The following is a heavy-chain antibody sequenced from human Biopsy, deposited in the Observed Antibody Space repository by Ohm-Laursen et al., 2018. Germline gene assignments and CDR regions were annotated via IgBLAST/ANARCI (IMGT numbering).Heavy chain of an antibody. Sequence: SQTLSLTCTVSGDSISSYYWSWIRQPPGKGLEWIGYVYYTGSTDYNPSLQSRVTISVDTSKNHFLLMMRSLTPADTAIYYCARGRGYYSDRTVPGYFDLWGRGTLVTVSS. CDR3: ARGRGYYSDRTVPGYFDL. V-gene: IGHV4-59*01. D-gene: IGHD3-22*01. CDR2: VYYTGST. CDR1: GDSISSYY. J-gene: IGHJ2*01.